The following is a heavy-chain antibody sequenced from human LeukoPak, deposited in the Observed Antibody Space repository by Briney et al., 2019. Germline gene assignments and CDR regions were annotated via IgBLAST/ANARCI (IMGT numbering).Heavy chain of an antibody. CDR2: IYTSGST. Sequence: PSETLSLTXTVSGGSISSYYWSWIRQSAGKGLEWIGRIYTSGSTNYNPSLKSRVTISVDTSKNQFSLKLSSVTAADTAVYYCARGPGNFDWLFSDYYYYYMDVWGKGTTVTVSS. V-gene: IGHV4-4*07. D-gene: IGHD3-9*01. CDR3: ARGPGNFDWLFSDYYYYYMDV. J-gene: IGHJ6*03. CDR1: GGSISSYY.